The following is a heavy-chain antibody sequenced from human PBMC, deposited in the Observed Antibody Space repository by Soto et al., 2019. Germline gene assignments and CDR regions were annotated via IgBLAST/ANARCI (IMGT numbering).Heavy chain of an antibody. Sequence: QVQLVQSGAEVKKPGASVKVSCKASGYTFTGYYMHWVRQAPGQGLEWMGWINPNSGGTNYAQKFQGRVTMTRDTSISTAYMELGRLRSDDTAVYYCARDRGYYDSSGYPQYYFDYWGQGTLVTVSS. CDR1: GYTFTGYY. CDR2: INPNSGGT. CDR3: ARDRGYYDSSGYPQYYFDY. V-gene: IGHV1-2*02. D-gene: IGHD3-22*01. J-gene: IGHJ4*02.